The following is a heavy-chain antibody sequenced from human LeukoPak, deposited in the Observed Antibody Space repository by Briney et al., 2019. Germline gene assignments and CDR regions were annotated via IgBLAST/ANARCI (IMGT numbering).Heavy chain of an antibody. CDR1: GGSISSYY. D-gene: IGHD3-3*01. Sequence: SETLSLTCTVSGGSISSYYWSWIRQPAGKGPEWIGRIYTSGSTNYNPSLKSRVTMSVDTSKNQLSLKLSSVTAADTAVYYCARCHTDFWSGYRDYYYYYMDVWGKGTTVTVSS. CDR2: IYTSGST. V-gene: IGHV4-4*07. CDR3: ARCHTDFWSGYRDYYYYYMDV. J-gene: IGHJ6*03.